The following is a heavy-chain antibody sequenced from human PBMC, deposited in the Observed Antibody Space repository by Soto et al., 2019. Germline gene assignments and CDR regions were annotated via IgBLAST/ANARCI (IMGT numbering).Heavy chain of an antibody. Sequence: SETLSLTCTVSGGSISSYYWSWIRQPPGKGLEWIGYIYYSGSTNYNPSLKSRVTISVDTSKNQFSLKLSSVTAADTAVYYCARGDYYYYGMDVWGQGTTVTVSS. CDR2: IYYSGST. V-gene: IGHV4-59*01. J-gene: IGHJ6*02. CDR3: ARGDYYYYGMDV. CDR1: GGSISSYY.